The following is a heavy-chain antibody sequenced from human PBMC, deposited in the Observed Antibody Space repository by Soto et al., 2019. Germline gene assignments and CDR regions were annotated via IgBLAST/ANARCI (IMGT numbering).Heavy chain of an antibody. CDR2: IKEDGSET. Sequence: EVQLVESGGGLVQPGGSLRVSCAASGFRFSSYWMTWVRQAPGQGLERVANIKEDGSETYYVDSVKGRFTISRDNAKNSLFLQINSLRVEDTAVYYCAASDSAYGDINFDFWGQGILVTVSS. CDR3: AASDSAYGDINFDF. J-gene: IGHJ4*02. D-gene: IGHD4-17*01. V-gene: IGHV3-7*01. CDR1: GFRFSSYW.